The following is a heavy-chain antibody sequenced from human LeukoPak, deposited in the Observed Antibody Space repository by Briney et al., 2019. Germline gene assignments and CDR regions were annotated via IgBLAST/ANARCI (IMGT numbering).Heavy chain of an antibody. CDR2: ISWNSGSI. V-gene: IGHV3-9*03. D-gene: IGHD3-10*01. Sequence: ALEPPFSALGFPFNSYLVARVRPAPGEGLGGVSGISWNSGSIGYADSVKGRFTISRDNAKNSLYLQMNSLRAEDMALYYCAKGTGDRGFDYWGQGTLVTVSS. CDR3: AKGTGDRGFDY. J-gene: IGHJ4*02. CDR1: GFPFNSYL.